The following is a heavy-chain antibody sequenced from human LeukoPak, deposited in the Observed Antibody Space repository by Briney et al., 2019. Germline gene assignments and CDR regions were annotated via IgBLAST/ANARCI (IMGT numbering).Heavy chain of an antibody. D-gene: IGHD3-10*01. CDR1: GYTFTSYG. CDR3: AREPLPLWFGESIYGMDV. V-gene: IGHV1-18*01. Sequence: GASVKVSCKASGYTFTSYGISWVRQAPGQGLEWMGWISAYNGNTNYAQKLQGRVTMTTDTSTSTAYMELRSLRSDDTAVYYCAREPLPLWFGESIYGMDVWGQGTTVTVSS. CDR2: ISAYNGNT. J-gene: IGHJ6*02.